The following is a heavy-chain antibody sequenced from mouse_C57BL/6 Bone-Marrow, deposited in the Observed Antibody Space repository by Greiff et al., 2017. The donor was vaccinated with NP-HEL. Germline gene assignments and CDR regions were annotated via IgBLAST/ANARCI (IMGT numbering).Heavy chain of an antibody. J-gene: IGHJ2*01. CDR2: IYPGDGDT. V-gene: IGHV1-82*01. Sequence: QVQLKQSGPELVKPGASVKISCKASGYAFSSSWMNWVKQRPGKGLEWIGRIYPGDGDTNYNGKFKGKATLTADKSSSTAYMQLSSLTSEDSAVYFCARIYYYGSSYNWGQGTTLTVSS. CDR1: GYAFSSSW. D-gene: IGHD1-1*01. CDR3: ARIYYYGSSYN.